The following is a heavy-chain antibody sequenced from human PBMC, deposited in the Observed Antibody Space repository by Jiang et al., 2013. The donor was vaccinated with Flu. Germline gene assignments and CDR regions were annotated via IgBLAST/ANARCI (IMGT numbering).Heavy chain of an antibody. V-gene: IGHV4-34*01. CDR2: INHSGST. D-gene: IGHD2-2*01. CDR3: AGGLVVPAAMVTRFDY. J-gene: IGHJ4*02. CDR1: GGSFSGYY. Sequence: YGGSFSGYYWSWIRQPPGKGLEWIGEINHSGSTNYNPSLKSRVTISVDTSKNQFSLKLSSVTAADTAVYYCAGGLVVPAAMVTRFDYWGQGTLVTVSS.